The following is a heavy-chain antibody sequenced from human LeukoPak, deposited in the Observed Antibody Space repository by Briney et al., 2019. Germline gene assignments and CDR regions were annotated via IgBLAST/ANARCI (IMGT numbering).Heavy chain of an antibody. CDR1: GYTFTSYG. V-gene: IGHV1-18*01. Sequence: ASVKVSCKASGYTFTSYGISWVRQAPGQGLEWMGWISAYNGNTNYAQKLQGRVTMTTDTSTSTAYVELRSLRSDDTAVYYCASPRGLYYYDSSGSTPYAFDIWGQGTMVTVSS. D-gene: IGHD3-22*01. CDR3: ASPRGLYYYDSSGSTPYAFDI. J-gene: IGHJ3*02. CDR2: ISAYNGNT.